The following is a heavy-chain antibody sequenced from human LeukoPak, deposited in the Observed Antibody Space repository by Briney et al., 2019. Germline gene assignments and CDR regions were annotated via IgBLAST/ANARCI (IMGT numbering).Heavy chain of an antibody. D-gene: IGHD2-2*02. CDR3: ARDAYCSSTSCYTSAYFDY. CDR2: INAGNGNT. V-gene: IGHV1-3*01. CDR1: GYTFTSYA. Sequence: ASVKVSCKASGYTFTSYAMHWVRQAPGQRLEWMGWINAGNGNTKYSHKFQGRVTITRDTSASTAYMELSSLRSEDTAVYYCARDAYCSSTSCYTSAYFDYWGQGTLVTVSS. J-gene: IGHJ4*02.